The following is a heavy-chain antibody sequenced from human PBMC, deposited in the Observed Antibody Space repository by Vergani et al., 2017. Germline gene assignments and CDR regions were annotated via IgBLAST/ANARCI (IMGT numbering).Heavy chain of an antibody. CDR2: IGYDGRIK. Sequence: QVQLVETGGGVVQPGGSLRLYCATSGFSFNTYGAHWVRQAPGKGLEWVAFIGYDGRIKYNVDSVKGRFTISRDTSKKTLSLQMNSLIAEDTAVYYCARLSYDTTPYMQGGYFCCGEGTLVAVSS. D-gene: IGHD3-22*01. J-gene: IGHJ4*02. CDR1: GFSFNTYG. CDR3: ARLSYDTTPYMQGGYFC. V-gene: IGHV3-33*01.